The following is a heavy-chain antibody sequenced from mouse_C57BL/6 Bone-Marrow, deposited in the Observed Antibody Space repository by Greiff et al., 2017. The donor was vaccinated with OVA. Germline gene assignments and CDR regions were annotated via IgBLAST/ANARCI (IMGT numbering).Heavy chain of an antibody. J-gene: IGHJ3*01. D-gene: IGHD3-2*02. V-gene: IGHV5-12*01. CDR1: GFTFSDYY. Sequence: EVKLMESGGGLVQPGGSLKLSCAASGFTFSDYYMYWVRQTPEKRLEWVAYISNGGGSTYYPDTVKGRFTISRDNAKNTLYLQMSRLKSEDTAMYYCARPLDSSGYLFAYWGQGTLVTVSA. CDR2: ISNGGGST. CDR3: ARPLDSSGYLFAY.